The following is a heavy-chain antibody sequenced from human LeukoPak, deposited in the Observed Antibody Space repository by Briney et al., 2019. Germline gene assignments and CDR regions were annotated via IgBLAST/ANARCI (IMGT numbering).Heavy chain of an antibody. D-gene: IGHD5-24*01. Sequence: PGGSLRLSCAASRFTFSDYSMNWVRQAPGKGLEWVSSISSSSSYIYYADSVKGRFTISRDNAKNSLYLQMNSLRAEDTAVYYCARAAGEMATIRYWGQGTLVTVSS. CDR3: ARAAGEMATIRY. CDR1: RFTFSDYS. V-gene: IGHV3-21*01. J-gene: IGHJ4*02. CDR2: ISSSSSYI.